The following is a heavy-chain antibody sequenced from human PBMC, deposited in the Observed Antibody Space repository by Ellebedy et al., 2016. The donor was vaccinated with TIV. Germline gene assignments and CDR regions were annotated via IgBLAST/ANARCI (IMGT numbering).Heavy chain of an antibody. CDR2: ISTYSGEA. CDR3: ERDLKGFVTMIRGVVLDF. Sequence: AASVKVSCKTSGYLFTTHAVGWVRQAPGRGLEWMGWISTYSGEASYAQRFQGRVAMTTETSTSTVYMELRSLTSDDTAVYYCERDLKGFVTMIRGVVLDFWGQGTLVTVSS. CDR1: GYLFTTHA. D-gene: IGHD3-10*01. J-gene: IGHJ4*02. V-gene: IGHV1-18*01.